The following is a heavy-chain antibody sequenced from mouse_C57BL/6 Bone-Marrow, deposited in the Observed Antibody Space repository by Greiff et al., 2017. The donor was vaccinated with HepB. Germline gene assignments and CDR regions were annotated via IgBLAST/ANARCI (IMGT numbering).Heavy chain of an antibody. CDR2: ISDGGSYT. CDR1: GFTFSSYA. D-gene: IGHD1-1*01. Sequence: EVQLVESGGGLVKPGGSLKLSCAASGFTFSSYAMSWVRQTPEKRLEWVATISDGGSYTYYPDNVKGRFTISRDNAKNNLYLQMSHLKSEDTAMYYCARGFITTVFFDYWGQGTTLTVSS. CDR3: ARGFITTVFFDY. J-gene: IGHJ2*01. V-gene: IGHV5-4*01.